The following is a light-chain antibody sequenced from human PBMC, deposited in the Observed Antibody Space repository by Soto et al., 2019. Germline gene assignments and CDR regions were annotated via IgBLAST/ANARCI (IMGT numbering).Light chain of an antibody. Sequence: EIVLTQSPATLSLSPGERATISCRASQSVSSYLAWYQQKPGQAPRLLIYDASNRATGIPARFSGSGSGTDFTLTLSSLEPEDFAVYYCQQRSNWPRVTFGPGTKVDIK. CDR2: DAS. V-gene: IGKV3-11*01. CDR1: QSVSSY. CDR3: QQRSNWPRVT. J-gene: IGKJ3*01.